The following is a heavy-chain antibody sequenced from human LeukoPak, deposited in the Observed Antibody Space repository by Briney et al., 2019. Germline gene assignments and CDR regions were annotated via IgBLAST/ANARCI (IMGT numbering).Heavy chain of an antibody. CDR2: IYSGGST. CDR1: GFTVSSNY. Sequence: QSGGSLRLSCAASGFTVSSNYMSWVRQAPGKGLEWVSVIYSGGSTYYADSVKGRFTISRDNSKNTLYLQMNSLRAEDTAVYYCAKGERKQLTDHYYFYMDVWGKGTTVTVSS. D-gene: IGHD5-18*01. J-gene: IGHJ6*03. CDR3: AKGERKQLTDHYYFYMDV. V-gene: IGHV3-66*01.